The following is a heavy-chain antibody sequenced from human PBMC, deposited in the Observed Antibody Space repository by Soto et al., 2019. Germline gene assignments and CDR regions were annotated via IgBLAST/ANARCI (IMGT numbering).Heavy chain of an antibody. CDR3: ASDFHYYDSSGAQVSYCHV. Sequence: SAAMVSSTASGDTFSSYALSLIRHAHVQGHEWMVWSNAIFATANCAQKFQGRVTINADGSTSTAYMELSSLRSEDTAVYYCASDFHYYDSSGAQVSYCHVWGQGTTVTVSS. J-gene: IGHJ6*02. CDR1: GDTFSSYA. D-gene: IGHD3-22*01. V-gene: IGHV1-69*13. CDR2: SNAIFATA.